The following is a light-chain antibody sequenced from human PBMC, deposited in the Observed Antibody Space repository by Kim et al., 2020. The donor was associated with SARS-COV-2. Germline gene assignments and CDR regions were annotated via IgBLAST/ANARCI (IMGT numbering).Light chain of an antibody. Sequence: STRAASVGDNVTITCRASQSISSWLAWYQQKPGKAPKLLIYKASSLESGVPSRFSGSGSGTEFTLTISSLQPDDFATYYCQQYNGLFGQGTKLEI. V-gene: IGKV1-5*03. J-gene: IGKJ2*01. CDR2: KAS. CDR1: QSISSW. CDR3: QQYNGL.